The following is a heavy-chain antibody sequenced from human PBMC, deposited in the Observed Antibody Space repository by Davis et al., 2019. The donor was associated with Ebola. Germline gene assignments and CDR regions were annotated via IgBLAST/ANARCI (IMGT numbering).Heavy chain of an antibody. V-gene: IGHV4-59*01. Sequence: SETLSLTCILSGRSLSSYYWSCIRQPQGKGLEWIGYTYYSGSPNYNPSLKSRVTISVDTSKNQFPLKLSSVTAADTAVYYCARGGDFWSGYTNWFDPWGQVTLITVSS. D-gene: IGHD3-3*01. J-gene: IGHJ5*02. CDR2: TYYSGSP. CDR3: ARGGDFWSGYTNWFDP. CDR1: GRSLSSYY.